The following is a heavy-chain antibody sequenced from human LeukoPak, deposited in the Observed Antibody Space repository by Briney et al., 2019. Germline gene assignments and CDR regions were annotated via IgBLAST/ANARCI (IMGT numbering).Heavy chain of an antibody. CDR1: GFIFSSYS. J-gene: IGHJ4*02. D-gene: IGHD4-23*01. CDR3: ARENDYRANRFDY. CDR2: ILFDGSNK. Sequence: GGSLRLSCAASGFIFSSYSIHWVRQAPGKGLDWVAIILFDGSNKDYADSVKGRFTISRDNSKNTVYLQMNSLRAEDTAVYYCARENDYRANRFDYWGQGTLVTVSS. V-gene: IGHV3-30-3*01.